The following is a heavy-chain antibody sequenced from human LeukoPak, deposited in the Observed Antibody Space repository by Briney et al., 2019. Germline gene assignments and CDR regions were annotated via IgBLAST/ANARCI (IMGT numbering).Heavy chain of an antibody. Sequence: ASVKVSCKASGYTFSVYYMHWVRQAPGQGLEWMGWINPSSGGTNYAQKFQGRVTMTRDTSTSTAYLELGRLKSDDTAVYYCATGGNEFDYWGQGTLVTVSS. V-gene: IGHV1-2*02. D-gene: IGHD4-23*01. CDR2: INPSSGGT. CDR1: GYTFSVYY. CDR3: ATGGNEFDY. J-gene: IGHJ4*02.